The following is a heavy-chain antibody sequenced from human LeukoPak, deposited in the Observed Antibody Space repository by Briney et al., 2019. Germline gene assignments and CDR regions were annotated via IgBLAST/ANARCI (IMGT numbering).Heavy chain of an antibody. Sequence: PSETLSLTCSVSGSSMNLYSWNWIRQSPGKGLEWIAYMYYSGTTNYNPSLENRAAISLDLSRHQFSLRLNSVTAADTAVYYCARNGAYCIDNWGQGTLVTVSS. J-gene: IGHJ4*02. CDR2: MYYSGTT. V-gene: IGHV4-59*12. CDR1: GSSMNLYS. CDR3: ARNGAYCIDN. D-gene: IGHD4/OR15-4a*01.